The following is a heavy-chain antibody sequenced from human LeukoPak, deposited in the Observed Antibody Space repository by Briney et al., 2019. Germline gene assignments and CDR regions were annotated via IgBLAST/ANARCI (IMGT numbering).Heavy chain of an antibody. CDR1: GYTFTSYD. D-gene: IGHD4-17*01. CDR2: MNPNSGNT. J-gene: IGHJ6*03. V-gene: IGHV1-8*03. Sequence: VASVKVSCKASGYTFTSYDINWVRQATGQGLEWMGWMNPNSGNTGYAQKFQGRVTITRNTSISTAYMELSSLRSEDTAVYYCARALYMTTVTEGDYYYMDVWGKGTTVTVSS. CDR3: ARALYMTTVTEGDYYYMDV.